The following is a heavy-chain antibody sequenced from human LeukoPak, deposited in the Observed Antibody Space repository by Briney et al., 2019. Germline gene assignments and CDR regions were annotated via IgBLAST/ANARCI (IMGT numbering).Heavy chain of an antibody. CDR3: AKDEVGHMGYSYGSYYYDSSGIDY. J-gene: IGHJ4*02. V-gene: IGHV4-59*12. Sequence: SETLSLTCTVSGGSISSYYWSWIRQPPGKGLEWIGYIYYSGSTNYNPSLKSRVTISVDTSKNQFSLKLSSVTAADTAVYYCAKDEVGHMGYSYGSYYYDSSGIDYWGQGTLVTVSS. CDR1: GGSISSYY. CDR2: IYYSGST. D-gene: IGHD3-22*01.